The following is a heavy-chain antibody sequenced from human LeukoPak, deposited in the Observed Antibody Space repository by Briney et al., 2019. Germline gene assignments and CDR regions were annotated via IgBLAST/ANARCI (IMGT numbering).Heavy chain of an antibody. D-gene: IGHD3-10*01. J-gene: IGHJ5*02. V-gene: IGHV4-61*02. CDR1: GGSITSGSYY. Sequence: PSQTLSLTCTVSGGSITSGSYYWSWVRQPAGKGLEWIGRIYASGRIYTSGGTSYNPSLKSRVTISIDTTKNQFSLKLSSVTAADTAIYYCARDIYPFGLEPWGQGTLATVSS. CDR3: ARDIYPFGLEP. CDR2: IYTSGGT.